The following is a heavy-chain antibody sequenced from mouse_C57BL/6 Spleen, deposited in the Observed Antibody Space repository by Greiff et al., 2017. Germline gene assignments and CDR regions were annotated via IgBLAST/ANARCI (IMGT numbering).Heavy chain of an antibody. CDR2: INPNNGGT. V-gene: IGHV1-26*01. CDR1: GYTFTDYY. J-gene: IGHJ3*01. Sequence: VQLQQSGPELVKPGASVKISCKASGYTFTDYYMNWVKQSHGKSLEWIGDINPNNGGTSYNQKFKGKATLTVDKSSSTAYMELRSLTSEDSAVYYCERSLAWFAYWGQGTLVTVSA. CDR3: ERSLAWFAY.